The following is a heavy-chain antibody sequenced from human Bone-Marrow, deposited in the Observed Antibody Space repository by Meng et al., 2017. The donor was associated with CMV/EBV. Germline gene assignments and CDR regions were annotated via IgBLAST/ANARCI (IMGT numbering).Heavy chain of an antibody. J-gene: IGHJ4*02. CDR1: GFTFTSYA. D-gene: IGHD1-1*01. CDR2: ISSDGGLK. V-gene: IGHV3-30*04. CDR3: ARDSWKLTALFDY. Sequence: GESLKISCAASGFTFTSYAMQWVRQAPGKGLEWVAVISSDGGLKYYADTVKGRFTVSRDNSKNTLYLQMNTHTSEGTAVYYCARDSWKLTALFDYWGQGTLVTVSS.